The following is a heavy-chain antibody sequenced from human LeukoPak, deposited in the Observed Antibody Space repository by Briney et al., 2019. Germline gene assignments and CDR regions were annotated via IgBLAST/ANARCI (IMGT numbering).Heavy chain of an antibody. CDR2: INHSGST. D-gene: IGHD3-9*01. J-gene: IGHJ4*02. CDR1: GGSFSGYY. Sequence: TSETLSLTCAVYGGSFSGYYWRWIRQPPGKGLEWIGEINHSGSTNYNPSLKSRVTISVDTSKNQFSLKLSSVTAADTAVYYCARGPYYDILTGHKEYYFDYWGQGTLVTVSS. CDR3: ARGPYYDILTGHKEYYFDY. V-gene: IGHV4-34*01.